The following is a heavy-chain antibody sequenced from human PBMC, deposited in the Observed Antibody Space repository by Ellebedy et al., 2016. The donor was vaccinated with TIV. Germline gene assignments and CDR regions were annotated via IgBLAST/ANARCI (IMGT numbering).Heavy chain of an antibody. J-gene: IGHJ3*02. CDR2: IGSSAYTT. V-gene: IGHV3-23*01. CDR3: AKSRGITMVRGVTNSFDI. CDR1: GFNFGGHA. D-gene: IGHD3-10*01. Sequence: GESLKISCAASGFNFGGHAMKWVRQAPGKGLEWVSSIGSSAYTTHYADSVKGRFTISRDNSRNTLYLQMNSLRAEDTALYYCAKSRGITMVRGVTNSFDIWGQGTMVTVSS.